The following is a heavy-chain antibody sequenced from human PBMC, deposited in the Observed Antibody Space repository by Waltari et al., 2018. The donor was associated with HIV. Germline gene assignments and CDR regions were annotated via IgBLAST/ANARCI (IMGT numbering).Heavy chain of an antibody. V-gene: IGHV4-59*01. CDR1: GGSISSYY. Sequence: QVQLQESGPGLVKPSETLSLICTVSGGSISSYYWSWIRQAPGKGLEWIGYIYYSGSTNYNPSLKSRVTTSVDTSKNQFSLKLNSMTAADTAVYYCARGGLRFPEDYWGQGTLVTVSS. D-gene: IGHD3-3*01. CDR3: ARGGLRFPEDY. J-gene: IGHJ4*02. CDR2: IYYSGST.